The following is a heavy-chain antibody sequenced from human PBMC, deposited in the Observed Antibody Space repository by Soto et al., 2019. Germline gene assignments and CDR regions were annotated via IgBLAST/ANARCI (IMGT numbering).Heavy chain of an antibody. J-gene: IGHJ4*02. CDR2: ISYDGSNK. V-gene: IGHV3-30-3*01. D-gene: IGHD6-19*01. CDR1: GFTFSSYA. Sequence: QVQLVESGGGVVQPGRSLRLSCAASGFTFSSYAMHWVRQAPGKGLEWVAVISYDGSNKYYADSVKGRFTISRDNSKNTLYLQMNRLRAEDTAVYYWAREVSGYSSGWHRHLDYWGQGTLVTVSS. CDR3: AREVSGYSSGWHRHLDY.